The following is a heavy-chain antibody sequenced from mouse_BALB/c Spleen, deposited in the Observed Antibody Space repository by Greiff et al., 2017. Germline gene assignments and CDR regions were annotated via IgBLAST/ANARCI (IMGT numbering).Heavy chain of an antibody. Sequence: DVKLVESGGGLVQPGGSRKLSCAASGFTFSSFGMHWVRQAPEKGLEWVAYISSGSSTIYYADTVKGRFTISRDNPKNTLFLQMTSLRSEDTAMYYCAYGNYVNWYFDVWGAGTTVTVSS. J-gene: IGHJ1*01. CDR3: AYGNYVNWYFDV. D-gene: IGHD2-10*02. CDR2: ISSGSSTI. CDR1: GFTFSSFG. V-gene: IGHV5-17*02.